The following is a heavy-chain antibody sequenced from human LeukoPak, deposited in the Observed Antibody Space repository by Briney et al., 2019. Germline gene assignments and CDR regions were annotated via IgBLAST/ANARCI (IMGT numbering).Heavy chain of an antibody. V-gene: IGHV4-59*08. CDR1: GGXISGDH. Sequence: PSETLSLTCTVSGGXISGDHCNWIRQPPGKGLEWIGYIYYSGNTNYNPSLKSRVTISVHTSKNQFSLKLNSVTAADTAVYYCARRNDFGIWGQGIMVTVSS. CDR2: IYYSGNT. CDR3: ARRNDFGI. J-gene: IGHJ3*02.